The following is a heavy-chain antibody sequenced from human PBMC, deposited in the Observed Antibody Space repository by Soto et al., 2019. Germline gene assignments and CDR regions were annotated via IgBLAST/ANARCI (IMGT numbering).Heavy chain of an antibody. CDR1: GFSLSTSGVG. CDR3: AHRRPGELLGYFDY. CDR2: IYWNDDK. Sequence: QITLKESGPTLVKPTQTLTLTCTFSGFSLSTSGVGVGWIRQPPGKALEWLALIYWNDDKRYSPSLKSRLTITKDTSKNQVVLTMTNMDPVDTATYYCAHRRPGELLGYFDYWGQGTLVTVSS. D-gene: IGHD1-26*01. V-gene: IGHV2-5*01. J-gene: IGHJ4*02.